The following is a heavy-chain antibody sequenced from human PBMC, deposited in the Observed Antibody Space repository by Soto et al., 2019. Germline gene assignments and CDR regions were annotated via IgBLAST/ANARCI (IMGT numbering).Heavy chain of an antibody. D-gene: IGHD6-19*01. CDR1: GYTFTSYG. V-gene: IGHV1-18*01. Sequence: ASVKVSCKASGYTFTSYGISWVRQAPGQGLEWMGWISANSGNTNYAQKLQGRVTMTRNTSISTAYMELSSLRSEDTAVYYCARERTVAGNDYWGQGTLVTVSS. J-gene: IGHJ4*02. CDR3: ARERTVAGNDY. CDR2: ISANSGNT.